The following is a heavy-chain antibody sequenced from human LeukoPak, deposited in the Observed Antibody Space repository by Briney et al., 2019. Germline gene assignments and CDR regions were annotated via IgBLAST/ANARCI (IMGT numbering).Heavy chain of an antibody. V-gene: IGHV3-7*01. D-gene: IGHD1-7*01. CDR3: ARAGSNWNYVY. Sequence: GGSLRLSCAASGFTFSSYAMSWVRQIPGKGLEWVANIKQDGSEKYYADALKGRFTISRDNTKNSLSLQMNSLIVEDTAVYYCARAGSNWNYVYWGQGTLVTVSS. CDR1: GFTFSSYA. CDR2: IKQDGSEK. J-gene: IGHJ4*02.